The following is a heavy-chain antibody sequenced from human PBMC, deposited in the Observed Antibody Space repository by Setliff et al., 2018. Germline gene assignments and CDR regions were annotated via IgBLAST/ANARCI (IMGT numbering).Heavy chain of an antibody. J-gene: IGHJ4*02. CDR2: IYTSGST. Sequence: PSETLSLTCTVSGGSISSYYWSWIRQPPGKGLEWIGYIYTSGSTNYNPSLKSRVTISVDTSKNQFSLKLSSVTAADTAVYYCARGPQRGYSYGYIDYWGQGTLVTVSS. CDR1: GGSISSYY. CDR3: ARGPQRGYSYGYIDY. D-gene: IGHD5-18*01. V-gene: IGHV4-4*08.